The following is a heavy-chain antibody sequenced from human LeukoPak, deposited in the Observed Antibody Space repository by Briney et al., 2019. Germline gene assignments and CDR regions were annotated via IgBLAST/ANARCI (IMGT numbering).Heavy chain of an antibody. CDR2: IKHGVRT. D-gene: IGHD6-13*01. Sequence: PSETLSLTCPVYGGSSGGNYWSWIHQPPGKGLEWIGEIKHGVRTNTNPTLRSGVTISVDTSKNQFSLKLSSVTAADTAVYYCARGRPPRQQLASVGYYYYGMDVWGKGTTVTVSS. V-gene: IGHV4-34*01. CDR1: GGSSGGNY. CDR3: ARGRPPRQQLASVGYYYYGMDV. J-gene: IGHJ6*04.